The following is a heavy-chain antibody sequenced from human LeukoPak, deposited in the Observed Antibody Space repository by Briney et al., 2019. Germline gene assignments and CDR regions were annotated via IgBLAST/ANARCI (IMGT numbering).Heavy chain of an antibody. J-gene: IGHJ4*02. CDR3: ATYRQVLLPFES. V-gene: IGHV3-23*01. D-gene: IGHD2-8*02. Sequence: GGSLRLSCAASGITFSSYGMSWVRQAPGKGLEWVSSISSTGGTTYYADSVKGRFTISRDNSKNTLYLQMNSLRAEDTAIYYCATYRQVLLPFESWGQGTLVTVSS. CDR2: ISSTGGTT. CDR1: GITFSSYG.